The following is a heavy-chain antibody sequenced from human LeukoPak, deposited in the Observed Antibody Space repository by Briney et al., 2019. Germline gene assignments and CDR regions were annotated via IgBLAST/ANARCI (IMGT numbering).Heavy chain of an antibody. Sequence: GGSLRLSCAASGFTFDDYAIHWVRQPPGKGLEWVSGISWNSGAIDYADSVKGRFSISRDNAKKSLYLQMNSLRAEDTALYNCVRYTAGFDYWGQGTLVTVSS. V-gene: IGHV3-9*01. J-gene: IGHJ4*02. CDR1: GFTFDDYA. CDR2: ISWNSGAI. D-gene: IGHD1-14*01. CDR3: VRYTAGFDY.